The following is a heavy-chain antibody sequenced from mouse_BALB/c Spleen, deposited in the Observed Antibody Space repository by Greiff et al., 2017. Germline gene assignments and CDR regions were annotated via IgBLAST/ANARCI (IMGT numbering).Heavy chain of an antibody. CDR3: ARGLITTPTYYAMDY. V-gene: IGHV5-6-5*01. Sequence: EVQVVESGGGLVKPGGSLKLSCAASGFTFSSYAMSWVRQTPEKRLEWVASISLGGSTYYPDSVKGRFTISRDNARNILYLQMGSLGSEDTAMYYCARGLITTPTYYAMDYWGQGTSVTVSS. J-gene: IGHJ4*01. CDR1: GFTFSSYA. CDR2: ISLGGST. D-gene: IGHD1-2*01.